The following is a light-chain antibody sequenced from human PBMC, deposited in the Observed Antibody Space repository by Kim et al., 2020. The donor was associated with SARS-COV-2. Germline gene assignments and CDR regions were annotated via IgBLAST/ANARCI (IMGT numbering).Light chain of an antibody. CDR1: KLGDNY. Sequence: VSPGQPARITCSGNKLGDNYVSWYQQRPGQSPVVVIYQDSNRPSEIPERFSGSNSGNTATLTISGTQAMDEADYFCQAWDSGTAVFGGGTKLTVL. J-gene: IGLJ3*02. CDR2: QDS. CDR3: QAWDSGTAV. V-gene: IGLV3-1*01.